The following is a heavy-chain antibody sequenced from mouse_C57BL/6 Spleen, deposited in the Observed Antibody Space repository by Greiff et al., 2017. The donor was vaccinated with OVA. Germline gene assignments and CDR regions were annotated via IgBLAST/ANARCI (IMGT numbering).Heavy chain of an antibody. Sequence: QVQLQQPGAELVKPGASVKLSCKASGYTFTSYWMQWVKQRPGPGLEWIGEIDPSDSYTNYNQKFKGKATLTVDTSSSTAYMQLSSLTSEDSAVYYCARSSHYYGSSYRFAYWGQGTLVTVAA. J-gene: IGHJ3*01. V-gene: IGHV1-50*01. CDR3: ARSSHYYGSSYRFAY. CDR2: IDPSDSYT. D-gene: IGHD1-1*01. CDR1: GYTFTSYW.